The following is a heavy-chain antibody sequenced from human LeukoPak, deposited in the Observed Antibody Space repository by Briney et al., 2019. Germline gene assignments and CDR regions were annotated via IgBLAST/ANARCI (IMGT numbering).Heavy chain of an antibody. CDR3: AREITMRPSIYFDY. CDR2: IYTSGST. J-gene: IGHJ4*02. Sequence: SETLSLTCTVSGGSISSGSYYWSWIRQPAGKGLEWIGRIYTSGSTNYNPSLKSRVTISVDASKNQFSLKLSSVTAADTAVYYCAREITMRPSIYFDYWGQGTLVTVSS. V-gene: IGHV4-61*02. D-gene: IGHD3-22*01. CDR1: GGSISSGSYY.